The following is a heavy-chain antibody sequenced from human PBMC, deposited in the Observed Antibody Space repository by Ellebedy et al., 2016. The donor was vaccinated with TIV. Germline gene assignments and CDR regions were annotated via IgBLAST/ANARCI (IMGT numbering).Heavy chain of an antibody. CDR2: ITGSGGDT. CDR1: GFTFSNYA. CDR3: AKGVSGSYLIDY. D-gene: IGHD1-26*01. Sequence: GESLKISXAASGFTFSNYAMNWVRQAPGKGLEWVSIITGSGGDTWYVDSVKGRFTSSRDNSKNTVYLHMDSLRVEDTAVYFCAKGVSGSYLIDYWGQGILVTVSS. J-gene: IGHJ4*02. V-gene: IGHV3-23*01.